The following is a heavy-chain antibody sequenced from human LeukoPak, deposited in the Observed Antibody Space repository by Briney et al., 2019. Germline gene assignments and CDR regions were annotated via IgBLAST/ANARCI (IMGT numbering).Heavy chain of an antibody. CDR2: MNPNSGNT. CDR3: ARGGNDILTGYQYNWFDP. D-gene: IGHD3-9*01. V-gene: IGHV1-8*01. CDR1: GYTFTSYD. J-gene: IGHJ5*02. Sequence: GASVKVSCKASGYTFTSYDINWVRQATGQGLEWMGWMNPNSGNTGYAQKFQGRVTMTRNTSISTAYMELSSLRSEDTAVYYCARGGNDILTGYQYNWFDPWGQGTLVTVSS.